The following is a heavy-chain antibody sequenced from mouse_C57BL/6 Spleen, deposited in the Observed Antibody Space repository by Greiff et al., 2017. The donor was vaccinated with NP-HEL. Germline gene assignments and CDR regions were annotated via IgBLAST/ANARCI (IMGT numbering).Heavy chain of an antibody. V-gene: IGHV1-50*01. CDR2: IDPSDSYT. D-gene: IGHD1-1*01. CDR3: ARGGPGSSRFAY. CDR1: GYTFTSYW. Sequence: QVQLQQSGAELVKPGASVKLSCKASGYTFTSYWMQWVKQRPGQGLEWIGEIDPSDSYTNYNQKFKGKATLTVDTSSSTAYMQLSSLTSEDSAVYYCARGGPGSSRFAYWGQGTLVTVSA. J-gene: IGHJ3*01.